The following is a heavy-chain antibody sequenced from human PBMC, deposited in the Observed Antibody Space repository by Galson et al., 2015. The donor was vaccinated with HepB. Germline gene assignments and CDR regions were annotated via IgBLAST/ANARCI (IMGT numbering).Heavy chain of an antibody. D-gene: IGHD3-22*01. CDR2: ISAYNGNT. J-gene: IGHJ3*02. V-gene: IGHV1-18*01. Sequence: CKASGYTFTSYGISWVRQAPGQGLEWMGWISAYNGNTNYAQKLQGRVTMTTDTSTTTAYMELRSLRSDDTAVYYCARDFYDSDAFDIWGQGTMVTVSS. CDR3: ARDFYDSDAFDI. CDR1: GYTFTSYG.